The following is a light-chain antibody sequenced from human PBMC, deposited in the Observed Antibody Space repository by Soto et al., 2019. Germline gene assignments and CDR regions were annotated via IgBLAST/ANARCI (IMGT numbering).Light chain of an antibody. V-gene: IGLV1-40*01. J-gene: IGLJ3*02. CDR3: QSYDSSLSAWV. CDR2: DNS. Sequence: QSVLTQPPSVSGAPGQRVTISCTGSSSNIGAGYDVHWYQQLPGTAPKLLIYDNSNRPSGVPDRFSGSKSGTSASLAITGRQAEDEADYYCQSYDSSLSAWVFGGGTKLTVL. CDR1: SSNIGAGYD.